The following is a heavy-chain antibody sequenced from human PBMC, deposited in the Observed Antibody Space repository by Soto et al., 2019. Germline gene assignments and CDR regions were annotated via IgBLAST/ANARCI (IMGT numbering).Heavy chain of an antibody. V-gene: IGHV4-39*01. CDR2: IYYSGST. J-gene: IGHJ5*02. CDR1: GGSISSSSYY. CDR3: CGLVVVAATGLNWFDP. Sequence: NPSETLSLTCTVSGGSISSSSYYWGWIRQTPGKGLEWIGSIYYSGSTYYNPSLKSRVTISVDTSKNQFSLKLSSVTAADTAVYYCCGLVVVAATGLNWFDPWGQGTLVTVSS. D-gene: IGHD2-15*01.